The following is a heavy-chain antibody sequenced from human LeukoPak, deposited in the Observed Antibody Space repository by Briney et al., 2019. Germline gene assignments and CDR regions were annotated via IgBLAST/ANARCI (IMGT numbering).Heavy chain of an antibody. Sequence: SVKVSCKASGGTFSSYAISRVRQAPGQGLEWMGGIIPISGTANYAQKFQGRVTFTTDESTSTAYMELTSLKSEDTAVYYCARGGTFYRRTLLNYFDYWGQGSLVTVSS. J-gene: IGHJ4*02. V-gene: IGHV1-69*05. CDR2: IIPISGTA. D-gene: IGHD1-14*01. CDR3: ARGGTFYRRTLLNYFDY. CDR1: GGTFSSYA.